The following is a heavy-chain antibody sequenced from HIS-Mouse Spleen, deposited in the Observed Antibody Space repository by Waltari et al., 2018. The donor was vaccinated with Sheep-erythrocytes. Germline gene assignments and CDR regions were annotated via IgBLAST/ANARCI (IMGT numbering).Heavy chain of an antibody. Sequence: QLQLQESGPGLVKPSETLSLTCTVSGGSISSSSYYWGWIRQPPGKGLEWIGSIYYSGRTYYTPSLKSRVTISVDTSKNQFSLKLSSVTAADTAVYYCARVSVAARFDYWGQGTLVTVSS. J-gene: IGHJ4*02. CDR2: IYYSGRT. CDR1: GGSISSSSYY. CDR3: ARVSVAARFDY. D-gene: IGHD6-6*01. V-gene: IGHV4-39*07.